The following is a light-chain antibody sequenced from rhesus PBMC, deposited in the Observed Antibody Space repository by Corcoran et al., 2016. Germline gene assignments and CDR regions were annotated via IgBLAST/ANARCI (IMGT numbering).Light chain of an antibody. Sequence: EIVMTQSPATLSLSPGETATLSCRASERVGSYLAWYQQKPGQAPKLLVHSAYFRATGIPDRFSGSGSRTEFTLTISRLEPEDVGVYHCQQYNDLLWTFGQGTKVEIK. CDR1: ERVGSY. CDR3: QQYNDLLWT. J-gene: IGKJ1*01. CDR2: SAY. V-gene: IGKV3-40*03.